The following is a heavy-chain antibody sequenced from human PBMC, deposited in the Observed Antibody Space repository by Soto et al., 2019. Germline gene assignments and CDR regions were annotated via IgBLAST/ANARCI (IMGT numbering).Heavy chain of an antibody. V-gene: IGHV1-18*01. CDR1: GYTFFTYD. Sequence: QVHLVQSGVEVKTPGASVKVSCQASGYTFFTYDISWVRQAPGQGLEWMGWISTYSGDTKYEQKSQGRVTMNTDPSTTTAYLELRSLRSDDTAVYYCARHHGPTTSENWFDPWGQGTLVTVSS. D-gene: IGHD5-12*01. CDR3: ARHHGPTTSENWFDP. J-gene: IGHJ5*02. CDR2: ISTYSGDT.